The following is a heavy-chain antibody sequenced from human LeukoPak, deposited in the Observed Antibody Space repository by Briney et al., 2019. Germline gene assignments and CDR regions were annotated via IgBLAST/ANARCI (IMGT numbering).Heavy chain of an antibody. D-gene: IGHD4-23*01. Sequence: PGGSLRLSCAASGFTFSSYSMNWVRQAPGKGLEWGSSISSSSSYIYYADSVKGRFTISRDNAKNSLYLQMNSLRAEDTAVYYCARASSGGAFDIWGQGTMVTVSS. CDR1: GFTFSSYS. CDR2: ISSSSSYI. J-gene: IGHJ3*02. V-gene: IGHV3-21*01. CDR3: ARASSGGAFDI.